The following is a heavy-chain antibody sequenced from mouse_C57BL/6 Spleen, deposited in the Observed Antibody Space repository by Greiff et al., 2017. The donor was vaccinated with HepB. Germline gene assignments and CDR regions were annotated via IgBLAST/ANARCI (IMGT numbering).Heavy chain of an antibody. V-gene: IGHV5-6*02. Sequence: DVMLVESGGDLVKPGGSLKLSCAASGFTFSSYGMSWVRQTPDKRLEWVATISSGGSYTYYPDSVKGRFTISRDNAKNTLYLQMSSLKSEDTAMYYCARHMTYEFAYWGQGTLVTVSA. CDR3: ARHMTYEFAY. D-gene: IGHD2-12*01. J-gene: IGHJ3*01. CDR2: ISSGGSYT. CDR1: GFTFSSYG.